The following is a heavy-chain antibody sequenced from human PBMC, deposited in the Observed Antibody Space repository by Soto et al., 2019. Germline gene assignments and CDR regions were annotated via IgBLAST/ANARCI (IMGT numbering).Heavy chain of an antibody. CDR1: GFTFSSYA. J-gene: IGHJ3*02. Sequence: GGSLRLSCAASGFTFSSYAMSWVRQAPGKGLEWVSAISGSGGSTYYADSMKGRFTISRDNSKNTLYLQMNSLRAEDTAVYYCAKGYYYDSSGYCFAFDIWGQGTMVTVSS. D-gene: IGHD3-22*01. CDR2: ISGSGGST. CDR3: AKGYYYDSSGYCFAFDI. V-gene: IGHV3-23*01.